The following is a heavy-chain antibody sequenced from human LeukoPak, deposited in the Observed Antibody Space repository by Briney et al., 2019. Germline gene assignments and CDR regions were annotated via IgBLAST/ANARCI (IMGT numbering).Heavy chain of an antibody. D-gene: IGHD3-10*01. V-gene: IGHV3-53*01. J-gene: IGHJ5*02. CDR1: GFTVSSNY. Sequence: GGSLRLSCAASGFTVSSNYMSWVRQAPGKGLEWVSIIYSGGSAYYADSVKGRFTISRDNSKNTLYLQMNSLRAEDTAVYYCVVWFGELSGFDPWGQGTLVTVSS. CDR3: VVWFGELSGFDP. CDR2: IYSGGSA.